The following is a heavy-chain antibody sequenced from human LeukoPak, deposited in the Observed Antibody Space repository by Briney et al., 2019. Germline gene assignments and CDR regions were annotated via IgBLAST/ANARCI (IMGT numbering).Heavy chain of an antibody. J-gene: IGHJ5*02. D-gene: IGHD2-2*01. CDR3: ARSGWLRIVVVPAAVGGGWFDP. V-gene: IGHV4-39*07. CDR1: GYSISSSSYY. CDR2: IYHSGST. Sequence: SETLSLTCTVSGYSISSSSYYWGWIRQPPGKGLEWIGSIYHSGSTYYNPSLKSRVTISVDTSKNQFSLKLSSVTAADTAVYYCARSGWLRIVVVPAAVGGGWFDPWGQGTLVTVSS.